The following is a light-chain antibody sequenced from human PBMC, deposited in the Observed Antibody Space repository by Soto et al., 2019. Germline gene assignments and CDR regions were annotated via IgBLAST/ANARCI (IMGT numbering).Light chain of an antibody. CDR1: QSITFY. CDR3: QQAYGTPRT. V-gene: IGKV1-39*01. J-gene: IGKJ1*01. Sequence: DLQMTQSPSSLSASVGDSVTITCRASQSITFYLNWYQQKPGKAPNLLIYGASSLEEGVPSRFSGGGSGTEFTLTISSLQPEDFATYYCQQAYGTPRTFGQGTKVEIK. CDR2: GAS.